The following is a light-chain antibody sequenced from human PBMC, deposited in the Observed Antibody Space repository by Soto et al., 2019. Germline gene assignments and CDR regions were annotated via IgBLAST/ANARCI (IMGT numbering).Light chain of an antibody. V-gene: IGKV1-5*01. J-gene: IGKJ5*01. CDR1: QSISSW. CDR3: QQSYSTSIT. Sequence: IQMTQSPSTLSASVGDRVTITCRASQSISSWLAWYQQKLGKAPKILISDASSLESGVPSRFSGSGSGTEFTLTISSLQPDDFATYYCQQSYSTSITFGQGTRLEIK. CDR2: DAS.